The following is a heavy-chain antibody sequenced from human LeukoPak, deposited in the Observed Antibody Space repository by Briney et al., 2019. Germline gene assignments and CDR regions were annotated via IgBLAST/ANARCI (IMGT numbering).Heavy chain of an antibody. CDR1: GFTFSSYA. V-gene: IGHV3-23*01. CDR3: AKAPSGGLDHFDY. CDR2: ISGSGGST. D-gene: IGHD6-25*01. Sequence: GGSLRLSCAASGFTFSSYAMSWVRQAPGKGLEWVSAISGSGGSTYYADSVKGRFTISRDNSKNTLYLQMNSLKAEDTAVYYCAKAPSGGLDHFDYWGQGTLVTVSS. J-gene: IGHJ4*02.